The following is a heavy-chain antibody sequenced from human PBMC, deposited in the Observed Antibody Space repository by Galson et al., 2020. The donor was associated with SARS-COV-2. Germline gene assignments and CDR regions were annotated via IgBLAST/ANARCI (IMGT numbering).Heavy chain of an antibody. CDR3: ARDPVTTVTPSVDY. V-gene: IGHV3-48*01. Sequence: GGSLRLSCAASGFTFSSYSMNWVRQAPGKGLEWVSYISSSSSTIYYANSVKGRFTISRDNAKNSLYLQMNSLRAEDTAVYYCARDPVTTVTPSVDYWGQGTLVTVSS. J-gene: IGHJ4*02. CDR1: GFTFSSYS. CDR2: ISSSSSTI. D-gene: IGHD4-17*01.